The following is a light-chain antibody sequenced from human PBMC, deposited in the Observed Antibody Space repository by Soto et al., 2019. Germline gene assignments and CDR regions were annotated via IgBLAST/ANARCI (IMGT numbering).Light chain of an antibody. CDR2: GAS. J-gene: IGKJ2*01. V-gene: IGKV3-20*01. CDR3: QQYGSSSYT. CDR1: QSVASSY. Sequence: EIVLTQSPGTLSLSPGEGATLSCRASQSVASSYLAWYQQKPGQAPRLLIYGASNRATGIPDRFSGGGSGTDFTLTISRLEPEDFAVYDCQQYGSSSYTFGQGTKLEIK.